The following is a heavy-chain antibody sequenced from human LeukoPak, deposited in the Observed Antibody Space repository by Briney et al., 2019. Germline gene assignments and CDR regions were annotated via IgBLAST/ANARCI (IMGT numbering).Heavy chain of an antibody. CDR3: AKNGLTNNTYNYMDV. D-gene: IGHD1/OR15-1a*01. Sequence: GGSLRLSCTASGFTFSSYAMCWVRQAPGKGLEWVSAISGSGGSTYYADSVKGRFTISRDNSKNTLYLQMNSLRAEDTAVYYCAKNGLTNNTYNYMDVWGKGTTVTVSS. CDR1: GFTFSSYA. CDR2: ISGSGGST. J-gene: IGHJ6*03. V-gene: IGHV3-23*01.